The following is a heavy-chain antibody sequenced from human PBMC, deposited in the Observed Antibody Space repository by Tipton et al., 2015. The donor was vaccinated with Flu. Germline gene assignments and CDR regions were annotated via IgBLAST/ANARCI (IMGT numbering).Heavy chain of an antibody. CDR3: ARVGLLTVFGLLIPNHFDP. CDR2: IYYSGST. Sequence: GLVKPSQTLSLTCTVSGGSISSGGYYWSRIRQHPGKGLEWIGYIYYSGSTYYNPSLKSRVTISIDTSKNQFSLKLSSVTAADTAVYYCARVGLLTVFGLLIPNHFDPWGQGTLVTVSS. J-gene: IGHJ5*02. V-gene: IGHV4-31*03. D-gene: IGHD3-3*01. CDR1: GGSISSGGYY.